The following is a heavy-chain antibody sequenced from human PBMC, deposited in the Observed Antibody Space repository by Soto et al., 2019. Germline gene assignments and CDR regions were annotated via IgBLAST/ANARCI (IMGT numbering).Heavy chain of an antibody. J-gene: IGHJ6*04. V-gene: IGHV5-51*01. CDR1: GYKFTSYW. D-gene: IGHD1-26*01. Sequence: LGESLKISCKGSGYKFTSYWIAWVRQMPGKAPEWMGIIYAGDSDTRYSPSFQGQFTISVDKSITSAYLQWSSLKASDTAMYYCARLWDYGLDVWGEGTTVTVAS. CDR3: ARLWDYGLDV. CDR2: IYAGDSDT.